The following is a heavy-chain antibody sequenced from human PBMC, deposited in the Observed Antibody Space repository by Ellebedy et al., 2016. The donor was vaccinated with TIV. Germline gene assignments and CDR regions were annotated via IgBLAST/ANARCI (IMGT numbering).Heavy chain of an antibody. V-gene: IGHV3-7*01. CDR3: ARRYFDY. Sequence: GESLKISCTASGFTFSNYWMTWVRQAPGKGLEWVANIKQDGSEKYYVDSVKGRFSISRDNAKSSLYVQMNSLRDEDTAVYYCARRYFDYWGQGTLVTVSS. CDR1: GFTFSNYW. CDR2: IKQDGSEK. J-gene: IGHJ4*02.